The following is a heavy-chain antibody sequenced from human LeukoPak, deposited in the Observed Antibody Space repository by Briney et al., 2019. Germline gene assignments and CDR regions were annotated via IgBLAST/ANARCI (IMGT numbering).Heavy chain of an antibody. CDR1: GYTFTSYG. CDR2: ISAYNGNT. V-gene: IGHV1-18*01. CDR3: ARPRKHMATISKYYYYGMDV. J-gene: IGHJ6*02. Sequence: RASVKVSCKASGYTFTSYGFSWVRQAPGQGLEWMGWISAYNGNTNYAQKLQGRVTMTTDTSTSTAYMELRSLRSDDTAVYYCARPRKHMATISKYYYYGMDVWGQGTTVTVSS. D-gene: IGHD5-24*01.